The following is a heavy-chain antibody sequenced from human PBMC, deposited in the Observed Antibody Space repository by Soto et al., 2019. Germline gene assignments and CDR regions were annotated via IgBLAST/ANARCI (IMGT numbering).Heavy chain of an antibody. V-gene: IGHV1-69*12. CDR2: IIPIFGTA. D-gene: IGHD3-10*01. Sequence: QVQLVQSGAEVKKPGSSVKVSCKASGGTFSSYAISWVRQAPGQGLEWMGGIIPIFGTANYAQKFQGRVTITGVESTRLDYMELSSLRNEDTGVYYCARDGPYGSGRYHDPATAPYWGQGTLVTVSS. CDR1: GGTFSSYA. CDR3: ARDGPYGSGRYHDPATAPY. J-gene: IGHJ4*02.